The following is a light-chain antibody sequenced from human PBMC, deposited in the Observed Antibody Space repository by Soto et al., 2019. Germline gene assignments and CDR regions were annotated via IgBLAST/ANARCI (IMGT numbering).Light chain of an antibody. Sequence: EIVITQSPCTLSVSPGGGATLSCTASQSVNLNLAWYQQKPGQPPRLLRYGASTRATGIPVRFRGSGSGTEVTLTISSLQSEDSAVYYCHQYNSWPRGTFGPGTKVVI. CDR1: QSVNLN. J-gene: IGKJ3*01. V-gene: IGKV3-15*01. CDR2: GAS. CDR3: HQYNSWPRGT.